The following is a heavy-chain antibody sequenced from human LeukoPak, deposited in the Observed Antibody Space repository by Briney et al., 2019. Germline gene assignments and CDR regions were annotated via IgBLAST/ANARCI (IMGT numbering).Heavy chain of an antibody. V-gene: IGHV1-2*02. Sequence: ASVKVSCKASGYTFTGYYMHWVRQAPGQGLEWMGWINPNSGGTNYAQKFQGRVTMTRDTSISTAYMELSRLRSDDTAVYYCARDDYSNPAFDYWGQGTLVTVSS. CDR3: ARDDYSNPAFDY. J-gene: IGHJ4*02. D-gene: IGHD4-11*01. CDR1: GYTFTGYY. CDR2: INPNSGGT.